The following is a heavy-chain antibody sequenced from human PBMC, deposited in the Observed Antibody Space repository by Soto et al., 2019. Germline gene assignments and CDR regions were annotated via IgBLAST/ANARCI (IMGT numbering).Heavy chain of an antibody. CDR1: GFTFSSYG. CDR2: ISYDGRDE. J-gene: IGHJ4*02. V-gene: IGHV3-30*18. Sequence: ESGGGVVQPGRSLRLSCAASGFTFSSYGMHWVRQAPGKGLEWVAVISYDGRDEYYADSVKGRFTIFRDNSKNTLYLQMNRLTAEDTAVYYCAKDTDVVGAAYYFDSWGQGTLATVSS. CDR3: AKDTDVVGAAYYFDS. D-gene: IGHD1-26*01.